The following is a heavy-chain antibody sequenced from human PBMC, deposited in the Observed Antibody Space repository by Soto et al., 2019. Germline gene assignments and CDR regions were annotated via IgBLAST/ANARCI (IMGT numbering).Heavy chain of an antibody. J-gene: IGHJ3*01. CDR1: GFTFSTYH. Sequence: EVQLVESGGGLVMPGGSLRLSCAASGFTFSTYHMNWVRQAPGKGLEWVSSINTSSSHIYYADSVRGRFTISRDNSKNSMDLQMNSLRTEDAAVYYCARGYCGGGGCYLRRDAIDVWGQGTMVTVSS. CDR2: INTSSSHI. CDR3: ARGYCGGGGCYLRRDAIDV. V-gene: IGHV3-21*01. D-gene: IGHD2-15*01.